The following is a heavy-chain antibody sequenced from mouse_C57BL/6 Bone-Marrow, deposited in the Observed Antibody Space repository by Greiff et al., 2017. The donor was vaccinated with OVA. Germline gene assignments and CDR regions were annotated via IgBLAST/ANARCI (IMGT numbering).Heavy chain of an antibody. CDR1: GFNIKNTY. J-gene: IGHJ3*01. CDR2: IDPANGNT. V-gene: IGHV14-3*01. D-gene: IGHD2-4*01. Sequence: EVKLQESVAELVRPGASVKLSCTASGFNIKNTYMHWVKQRPEQGLEWIGRIDPANGNTKYAPKFQGKATITADTSSNTAYLQLSSLTSEDTAIYYCAPYDYDGAWFAYWGQGTLVTVSA. CDR3: APYDYDGAWFAY.